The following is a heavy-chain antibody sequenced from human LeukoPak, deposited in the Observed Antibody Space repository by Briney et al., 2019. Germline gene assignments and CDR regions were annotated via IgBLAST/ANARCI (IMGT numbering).Heavy chain of an antibody. Sequence: GGSLRLSCVASGFSFSTSEMSWVRQAPGKGLEWLSYISTTGGGVIYADSVKGRFTMSRDNAKNSLFLQINSLRAEDTAVYYCARETRDSSGFGAFDIWGRGTMVTVSS. CDR3: ARETRDSSGFGAFDI. V-gene: IGHV3-48*03. D-gene: IGHD3-22*01. J-gene: IGHJ3*02. CDR1: GFSFSTSE. CDR2: ISTTGGGV.